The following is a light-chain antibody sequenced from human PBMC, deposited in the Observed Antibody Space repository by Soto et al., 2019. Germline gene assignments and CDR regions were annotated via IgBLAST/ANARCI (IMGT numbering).Light chain of an antibody. CDR2: EVS. Sequence: DIVVTQTPLSLSVTPGQPASISCKSSQSLLHSDGKTYLYWFLQKPGQPPQLLISEVSNRFSGVPDRFSGSKSGTECTLDISRVEAEEVGVYYCMQSTHHPWTFGQGTKVDIK. CDR1: QSLLHSDGKTY. J-gene: IGKJ1*01. CDR3: MQSTHHPWT. V-gene: IGKV2D-29*01.